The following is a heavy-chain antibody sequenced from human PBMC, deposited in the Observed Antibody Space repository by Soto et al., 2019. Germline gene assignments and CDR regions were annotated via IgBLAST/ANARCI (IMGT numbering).Heavy chain of an antibody. CDR1: GFTFSSYA. D-gene: IGHD2-15*01. CDR2: ISGSGGST. Sequence: EVQLLESGGGLVQPGGSLRLSCAASGFTFSSYAMSWVRQAPGKGLEWVSAISGSGGSTYYADSVKGRFPISRDDSKNTLYLQLNSLRAEATAVYYCAKDELVVAATPSGYLGQGSLVTVSS. CDR3: AKDELVVAATPSGY. J-gene: IGHJ4*02. V-gene: IGHV3-23*01.